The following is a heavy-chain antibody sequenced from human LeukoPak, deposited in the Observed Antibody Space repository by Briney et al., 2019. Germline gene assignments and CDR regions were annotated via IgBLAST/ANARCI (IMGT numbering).Heavy chain of an antibody. D-gene: IGHD2-15*01. CDR2: IRQDGNKK. J-gene: IGHJ4*02. V-gene: IGHV3-30*02. Sequence: RGSLRLSCGASGFTFSDYGMHWVRQAPGKGLEWVAFIRQDGNKKHFADSVKGRFSVSRDNSNNTLYLQMNSLRPDDTAVYHCAKDRGSAYSPIDDWGPGTLVTVSS. CDR1: GFTFSDYG. CDR3: AKDRGSAYSPIDD.